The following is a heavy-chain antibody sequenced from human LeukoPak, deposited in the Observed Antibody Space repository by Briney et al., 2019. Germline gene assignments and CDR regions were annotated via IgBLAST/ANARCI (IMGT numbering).Heavy chain of an antibody. CDR2: FDPEDGET. D-gene: IGHD5-12*01. Sequence: ASVKVSCKVSRYTLTELSMHWVRQAPGKGLEWMGGFDPEDGETIYAQKFQGRVTMTEDTSTDTAYMELSSLRSEDTAVYYCATEGYSGYDYDAFDIWGQGTMVTVSS. CDR3: ATEGYSGYDYDAFDI. V-gene: IGHV1-24*01. CDR1: RYTLTELS. J-gene: IGHJ3*02.